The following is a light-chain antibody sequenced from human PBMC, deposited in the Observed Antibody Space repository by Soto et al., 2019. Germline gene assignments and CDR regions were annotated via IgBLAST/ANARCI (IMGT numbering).Light chain of an antibody. V-gene: IGKV3-11*01. Sequence: EIVLTQSPATLSLSPGERATLSCRASQNIDSYLAWYQQKPGQAPRLLLYEASNRPTGIPSRFSGSGSGTDFTLTISSLEPEDCAVYYCQQRSDWPPTWTFGQGTKVEIK. CDR3: QQRSDWPPTWT. CDR1: QNIDSY. CDR2: EAS. J-gene: IGKJ1*01.